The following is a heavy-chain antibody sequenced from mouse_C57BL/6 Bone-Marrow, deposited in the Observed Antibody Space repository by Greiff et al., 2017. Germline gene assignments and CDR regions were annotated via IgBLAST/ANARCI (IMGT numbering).Heavy chain of an antibody. J-gene: IGHJ3*01. D-gene: IGHD2-1*01. V-gene: IGHV1-69*01. CDR2: IDPSDSYT. CDR1: GYTFTSYW. CDR3: ARHDYGNYLAWFAY. Sequence: VQLQQPGAELVMPGASVKLSCKASGYTFTSYWMHWVKQRPGQGLEWIGEIDPSDSYTNYNQKFKGKSTLTVDKSSSTAYMQLSSLTSEDSAVYYCARHDYGNYLAWFAYWGQGTLVTVSA.